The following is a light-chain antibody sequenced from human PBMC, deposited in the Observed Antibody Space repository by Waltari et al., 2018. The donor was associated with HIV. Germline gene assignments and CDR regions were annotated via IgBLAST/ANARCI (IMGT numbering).Light chain of an antibody. CDR2: DAS. CDR3: QQYNNWLT. J-gene: IGKJ4*02. CDR1: QSVSNN. V-gene: IGKV3-15*01. Sequence: IVMTQSPAPLSVSPGETATLSCRAGQSVSNNLAWYQQKPGQPPKLLIYDASTRATGVPARFSGSGSGTDFTLTISSLQSGDFAIYYCQQYNNWLTFGGGTKVEIK.